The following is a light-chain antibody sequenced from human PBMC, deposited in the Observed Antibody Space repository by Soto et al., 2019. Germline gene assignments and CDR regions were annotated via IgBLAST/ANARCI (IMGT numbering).Light chain of an antibody. CDR1: DIGGYNY. Sequence: QSALTQPASVSGSPGQSITLSCTGSDIGGYNYVSWFQHHPGRAPQLIIYEVSNRPSGVSDRFSASKSGNTASLTISGLQAGDEADYYCSSYTSTNTLAFGGGTKHTVL. CDR2: EVS. CDR3: SSYTSTNTLA. J-gene: IGLJ2*01. V-gene: IGLV2-14*01.